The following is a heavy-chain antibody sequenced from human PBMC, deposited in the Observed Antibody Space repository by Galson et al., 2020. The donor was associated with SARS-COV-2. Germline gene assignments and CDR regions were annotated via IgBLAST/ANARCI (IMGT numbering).Heavy chain of an antibody. V-gene: IGHV3-64D*06. CDR2: ISFYGGDT. Sequence: GGSLRLSCSASGFTFSSYVMHWVRQAPGKGLEYLSAISFYGGDTYYADSVKGRVTVSRDNSKNTLYLQMRSLRADDTAIYYCVKSATTEAYYFDYWGQGTLVTVSS. CDR1: GFTFSSYV. J-gene: IGHJ4*02. CDR3: VKSATTEAYYFDY.